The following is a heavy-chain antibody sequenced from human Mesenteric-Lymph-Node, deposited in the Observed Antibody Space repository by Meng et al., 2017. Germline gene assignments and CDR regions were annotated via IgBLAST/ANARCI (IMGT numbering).Heavy chain of an antibody. CDR1: GVSIRNDQW. CDR2: IYYSGST. J-gene: IGHJ4*02. V-gene: IGHV4-30-4*02. D-gene: IGHD2-2*01. CDR3: ARGELLWDY. Sequence: VQLKESGPGLVKPSGPLSLTCDVSGVSIRNDQWWSWVRQAPGKGLEWIGHIYYSGSTSYNPSLKSRVTISVDTSKNQFSLKLSSVTAADTAVYFCARGELLWDYWGQGTLVTVSS.